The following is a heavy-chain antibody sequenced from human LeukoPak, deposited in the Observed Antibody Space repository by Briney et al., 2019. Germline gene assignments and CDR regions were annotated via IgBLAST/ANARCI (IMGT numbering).Heavy chain of an antibody. J-gene: IGHJ6*02. Sequence: GGSLRLSCAASGSTFNYAWMSWVRQVPGKGLEWVGQTVSEIDGGTTDYAAPVKGRFTISRDDSKSTLYLQMNSLKIEDTAVYYCTTDEDWNYARKDVWGQGATVIVSS. V-gene: IGHV3-15*04. CDR2: TVSEIDGGTT. CDR3: TTDEDWNYARKDV. CDR1: GSTFNYAW. D-gene: IGHD1-7*01.